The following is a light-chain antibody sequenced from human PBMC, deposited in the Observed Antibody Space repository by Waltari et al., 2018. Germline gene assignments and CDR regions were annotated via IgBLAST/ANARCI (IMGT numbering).Light chain of an antibody. CDR1: SSNIGAPYD. J-gene: IGLJ3*02. CDR3: QSYDSRLSAYV. CDR2: GTT. V-gene: IGLV1-40*01. Sequence: QSVLTQPPSVSGAPGQTVTISCTGGSSNIGAPYDVHWYQHLLGTAPKVVVYGTTTRPSGVPYRISGSKSGTSASLTIPGLQAEDEADYYCQSYDSRLSAYVFGGGTKLTVL.